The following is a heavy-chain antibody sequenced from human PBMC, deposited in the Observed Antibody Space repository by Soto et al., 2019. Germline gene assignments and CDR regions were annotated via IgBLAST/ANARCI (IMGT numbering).Heavy chain of an antibody. CDR2: IGYDARNK. D-gene: IGHD6-13*01. CDR3: ARGYSSSWYEYYYYYGMDV. CDR1: EFTFSSYS. J-gene: IGHJ6*02. V-gene: IGHV3-33*08. Sequence: GGSLRLSCAVSEFTFSSYSVNWVRQAPGKGLEWVSVIGYDARNKYYADSVKGRFTISRDNSKNTLYLQMNSQRAEDTAVYYCARGYSSSWYEYYYYYGMDVWGQGTTVTVSS.